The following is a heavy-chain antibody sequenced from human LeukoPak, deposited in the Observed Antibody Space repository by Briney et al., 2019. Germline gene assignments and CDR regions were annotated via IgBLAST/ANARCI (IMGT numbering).Heavy chain of an antibody. D-gene: IGHD2-15*01. CDR1: GFTFSSYG. CDR2: IWYDGSNK. Sequence: PGGSLRLSCAASGFTFSSYGMHWVRQAPGKGLEWVAVIWYDGSNKYYADSVKGRFTISRDNSKNTLYLQMNSLRAEDTAVYYCGRGSRFGIVVVVAAGGMDVWGQGTTVTVSS. J-gene: IGHJ6*02. V-gene: IGHV3-33*01. CDR3: GRGSRFGIVVVVAAGGMDV.